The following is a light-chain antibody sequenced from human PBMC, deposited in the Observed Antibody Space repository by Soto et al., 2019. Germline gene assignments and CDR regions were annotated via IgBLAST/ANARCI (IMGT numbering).Light chain of an antibody. CDR1: QSITNNY. Sequence: EIVLTQSPGTLSLSPGERATLSCRASQSITNNYLAWYQQKPGRAHRLLIYGASSRATGIPDRFSGSGSGTDFTLTISRLEPEDFAMYFCQQSVSSPVTFGPGTKVDIQ. CDR3: QQSVSSPVT. CDR2: GAS. J-gene: IGKJ3*01. V-gene: IGKV3-20*01.